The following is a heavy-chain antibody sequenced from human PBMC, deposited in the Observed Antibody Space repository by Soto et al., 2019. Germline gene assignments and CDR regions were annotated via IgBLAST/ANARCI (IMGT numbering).Heavy chain of an antibody. CDR1: GYTFTSYG. D-gene: IGHD6-19*01. CDR3: ARDRGHGSGWYGVFHY. V-gene: IGHV1-18*04. CDR2: ISAYNGNT. Sequence: ASVKVSCKASGYTFTSYGISWVRQAPGQGLEWMGWISAYNGNTNYAQKLQGRVTMTTGTSTSTAYMELRSLRSDDTAVYYCARDRGHGSGWYGVFHYWGQGTLVTVSS. J-gene: IGHJ4*02.